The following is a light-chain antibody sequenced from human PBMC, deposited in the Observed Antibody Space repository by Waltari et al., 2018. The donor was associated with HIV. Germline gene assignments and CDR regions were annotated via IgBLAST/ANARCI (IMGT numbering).Light chain of an antibody. J-gene: IGLJ1*01. CDR3: YSYSDTSSSYV. CDR1: STDVGNSNL. CDR2: EVT. V-gene: IGLV2-23*02. Sequence: QSALTQPASVSGSPGQSITIPCTGTSTDVGNSNLVSWYQQYPGKAPKLLIYEVTKRPSGASNRFSASKSGNTASLTISGLRAEDEADYYCYSYSDTSSSYVFGTGTKVTVL.